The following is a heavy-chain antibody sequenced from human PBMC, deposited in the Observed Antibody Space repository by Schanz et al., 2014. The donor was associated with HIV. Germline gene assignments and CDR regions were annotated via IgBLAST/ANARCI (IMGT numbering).Heavy chain of an antibody. D-gene: IGHD1-26*01. V-gene: IGHV3-48*01. CDR2: ISGGSSTT. CDR3: AKELGGWATTRGMDV. Sequence: EVQLVESGGGLVQPGGSLRLSCVASGFTFSTYSMNWVRQTPGKGLEWVSYISGGSSTTYYADSVKGRFTIARDNAKTSLYLQMNSLRAEDTAVYYCAKELGGWATTRGMDVWGQGTTVTVSS. CDR1: GFTFSTYS. J-gene: IGHJ6*02.